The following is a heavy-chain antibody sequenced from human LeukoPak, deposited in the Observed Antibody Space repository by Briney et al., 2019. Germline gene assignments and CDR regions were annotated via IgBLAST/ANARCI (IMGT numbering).Heavy chain of an antibody. V-gene: IGHV1-69*05. D-gene: IGHD3-3*01. Sequence: SVKVSCKASGGTFSSYAISWVRQAPGQGLEWMGGIIPIFGTANYAQKFQGRVTMTTDTSTSTAYMELRSLRSDDTAVYYCARVMIYDFWSGYYTADYYFDYWGQGTLVTVSS. CDR1: GGTFSSYA. CDR3: ARVMIYDFWSGYYTADYYFDY. CDR2: IIPIFGTA. J-gene: IGHJ4*02.